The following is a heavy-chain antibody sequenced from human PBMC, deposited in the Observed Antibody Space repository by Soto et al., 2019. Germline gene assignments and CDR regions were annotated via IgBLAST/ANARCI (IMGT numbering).Heavy chain of an antibody. CDR3: ARAGQYYDSSGYAN. CDR2: ISAYNGNT. V-gene: IGHV1-18*01. CDR1: GYSFGTSG. D-gene: IGHD3-22*01. J-gene: IGHJ4*02. Sequence: QVKLVQSGTEVKKPGASMKVSCKASGYSFGTSGISWVRQAPGQGLEWMGWISAYNGNTNYEQKLQDRVTMTTDTSTNTAYFELRSLRSDDTAVYYCARAGQYYDSSGYANWGQGTLVTVSS.